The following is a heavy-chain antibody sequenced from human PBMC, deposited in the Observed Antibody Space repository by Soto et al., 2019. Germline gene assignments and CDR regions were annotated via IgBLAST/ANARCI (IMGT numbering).Heavy chain of an antibody. D-gene: IGHD2-2*01. V-gene: IGHV4-31*03. CDR1: GGSISSGGYY. Sequence: QVQLPESGPGLVKPSQTLSLTCTVSGGSISSGGYYWSWIRQHPGKGLEWIGYIYYSGGTYYNPSLKMRVTIAVDGSQNQFLLKLLSVTAAGTAVCYCVRSSMSANVLYDWGQGTMVSVSS. J-gene: IGHJ4*02. CDR3: VRSSMSANVLYD. CDR2: IYYSGGT.